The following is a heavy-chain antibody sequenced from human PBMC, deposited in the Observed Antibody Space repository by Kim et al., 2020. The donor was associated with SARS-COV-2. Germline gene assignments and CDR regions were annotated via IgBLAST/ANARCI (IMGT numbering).Heavy chain of an antibody. Sequence: YADSVKGRLTISRDNAKNSLYLQMNSLRAEDTALYYCAKGMYYYGRGCDYWGQGALVTVSS. V-gene: IGHV3-9*01. D-gene: IGHD3-10*01. CDR3: AKGMYYYGRGCDY. J-gene: IGHJ4*02.